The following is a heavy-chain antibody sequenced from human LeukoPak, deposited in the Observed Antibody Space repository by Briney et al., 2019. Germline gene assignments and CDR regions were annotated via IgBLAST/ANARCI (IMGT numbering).Heavy chain of an antibody. CDR3: ARDDPYFFDN. CDR2: IKEDGNEK. CDR1: GFTFSRYW. J-gene: IGHJ4*02. Sequence: GGSLRLSCVASGFTFSRYWMSWVRQAPGKGLEWVANIKEDGNEKYYVDSVKGRFTIARDNAKNSLYLQMNSLRAEDTAVYYCARDDPYFFDNWGQGTLVTVSS. D-gene: IGHD3-10*01. V-gene: IGHV3-7*01.